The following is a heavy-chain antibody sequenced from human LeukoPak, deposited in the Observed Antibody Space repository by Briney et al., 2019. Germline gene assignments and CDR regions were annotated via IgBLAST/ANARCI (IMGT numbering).Heavy chain of an antibody. J-gene: IGHJ5*02. CDR1: GFTFSSYA. V-gene: IGHV3-23*01. D-gene: IGHD2-15*01. Sequence: GGSLRLSCAASGFTFSSYAMSWVRQAPGKGLEWVSAISGSGGSTEYADSVKGRFTISRDNSKNTLYLQMNSLRAEDTPVYYCAKDPRWWYGSFDPWGQGTLVTVSS. CDR2: ISGSGGST. CDR3: AKDPRWWYGSFDP.